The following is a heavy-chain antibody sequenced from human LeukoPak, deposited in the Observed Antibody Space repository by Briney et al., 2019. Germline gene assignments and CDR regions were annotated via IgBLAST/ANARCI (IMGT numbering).Heavy chain of an antibody. CDR3: ARAIIASIAAAATDV. J-gene: IGHJ6*04. Sequence: ASVKVSCKASGYTFTSYGISWVRQAPGQGLEWMGWINPNSGGTNYAQKFQGRVTMTRDTSISTAYMELSRLRSDDTAVYYCARAIIASIAAAATDVWGKGTTVTISS. CDR1: GYTFTSYG. CDR2: INPNSGGT. D-gene: IGHD6-13*01. V-gene: IGHV1-2*02.